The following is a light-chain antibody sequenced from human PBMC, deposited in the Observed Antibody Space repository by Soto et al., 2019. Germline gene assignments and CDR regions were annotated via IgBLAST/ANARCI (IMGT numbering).Light chain of an antibody. J-gene: IGLJ3*02. CDR1: SGHSSYA. CDR3: ETWDSNTRV. V-gene: IGLV4-60*03. Sequence: QLVLTKSPSASASLGASVKLTCTLSSGHSSYAIAWHQKQPGKGPRYLMKLEGSGSYNKGSGVPDRFSGSSSGADRYLTISNLQSEDEADYYCETWDSNTRVFGGGTKLTVL. CDR2: LEGSGSY.